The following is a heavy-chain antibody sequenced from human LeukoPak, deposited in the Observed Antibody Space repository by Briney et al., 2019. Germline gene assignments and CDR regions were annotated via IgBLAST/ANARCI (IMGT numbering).Heavy chain of an antibody. J-gene: IGHJ6*02. CDR2: IWYDGSNK. V-gene: IGHV3-33*01. CDR3: AREHFRDQLSLGHYYYGMDV. CDR1: GFTFSSYG. Sequence: GSLRLSCAASGFTFSSYGMHWVRQAPGKGLEWVAVIWYDGSNKYYADSVKGRFTISRDNSKNTLYLQMNSLRAEDTAVYYCAREHFRDQLSLGHYYYGMDVWGQGTTVTVSS. D-gene: IGHD2-2*01.